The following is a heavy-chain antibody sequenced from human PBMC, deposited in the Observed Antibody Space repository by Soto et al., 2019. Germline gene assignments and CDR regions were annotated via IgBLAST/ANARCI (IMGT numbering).Heavy chain of an antibody. CDR1: GFTFSSYW. CDR3: ARASGLNYDFWRGGWFDP. CDR2: IKQDGSEK. D-gene: IGHD3-3*01. Sequence: EVQLVESGGGLVQPGGSLRLSCAASGFTFSSYWMSWVRQAPGKGLEWVANIKQDGSEKYYVDSVKGRFTISRDNAKNSLYLQMNSLRAEDTAVYYCARASGLNYDFWRGGWFDPWGQGTLVTVSS. V-gene: IGHV3-7*01. J-gene: IGHJ5*02.